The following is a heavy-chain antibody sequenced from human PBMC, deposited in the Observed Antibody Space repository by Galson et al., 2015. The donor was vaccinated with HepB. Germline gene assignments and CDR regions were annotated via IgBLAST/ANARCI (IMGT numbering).Heavy chain of an antibody. CDR3: ARRVGAGTFDY. V-gene: IGHV3-11*06. Sequence: SLRLSCAVSGFTFSDYYMSWVRQAPGKGLEWISYISSSGTYTNYADSVKGRFTISRDNAKNSLYLQMNSLRAEDTAVYYCARRVGAGTFDYWGQGTLVTVSS. CDR2: ISSSGTYT. D-gene: IGHD1-26*01. CDR1: GFTFSDYY. J-gene: IGHJ4*02.